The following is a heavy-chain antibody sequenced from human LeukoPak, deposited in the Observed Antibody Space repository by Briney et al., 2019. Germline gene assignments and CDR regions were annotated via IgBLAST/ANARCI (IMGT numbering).Heavy chain of an antibody. CDR3: ARAGGGNSKGSFDY. Sequence: ASVKVSCKASGYTFTSYGISWVRQAPGQGLEWMGWIIAYNGNTNYARQLQGRVTMTTDTSTSTAYMELRSLRSDDTAVYYCARAGGGNSKGSFDYWGQGTLVTVSS. CDR1: GYTFTSYG. D-gene: IGHD4-23*01. J-gene: IGHJ4*02. CDR2: IIAYNGNT. V-gene: IGHV1-18*01.